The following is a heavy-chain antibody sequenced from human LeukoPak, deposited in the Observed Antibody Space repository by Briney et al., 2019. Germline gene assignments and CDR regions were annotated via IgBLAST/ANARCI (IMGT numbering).Heavy chain of an antibody. Sequence: GGSLRLSCAASGFTFSSYAMHWVRQAPGKGLEWVAVISYDGSNKYYADSVRGRFTISRDNSRNALYLQVNSLRAEDTAVYYCAKGGVRGAQSDGYWGQGSLVTVSS. CDR2: ISYDGSNK. D-gene: IGHD3-10*01. CDR3: AKGGVRGAQSDGY. CDR1: GFTFSSYA. V-gene: IGHV3-30-3*01. J-gene: IGHJ4*02.